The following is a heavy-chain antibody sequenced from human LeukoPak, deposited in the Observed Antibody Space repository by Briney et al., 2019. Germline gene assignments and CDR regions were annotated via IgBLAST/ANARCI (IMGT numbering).Heavy chain of an antibody. CDR3: ARHAGPYNWNYGFFDY. CDR2: IYTTGST. V-gene: IGHV4-4*09. Sequence: SETLSLTCTVSGGSISSYYWSWIRQPPGKGLEWIGYIYTTGSTNYNPSLKSRVTVSVDTSKNQFSLKLSSVTAPDTAVYYCARHAGPYNWNYGFFDYWGQGTLVTVSS. D-gene: IGHD1-7*01. CDR1: GGSISSYY. J-gene: IGHJ4*02.